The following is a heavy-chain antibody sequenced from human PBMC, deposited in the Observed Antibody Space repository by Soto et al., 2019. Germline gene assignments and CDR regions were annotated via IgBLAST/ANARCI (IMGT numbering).Heavy chain of an antibody. Sequence: SETLSLTCTVSGGSISSDYWSWFRQPPGKGLEWIGYICYSGSTNYNPSLKSRVTISVDTSQNQFSLKLSSVTAADTAVYYCARGGVLWFGELLYHAEYFQHWGQGTLVTVAS. CDR1: GGSISSDY. V-gene: IGHV4-59*12. J-gene: IGHJ1*01. CDR2: ICYSGST. D-gene: IGHD3-10*01. CDR3: ARGGVLWFGELLYHAEYFQH.